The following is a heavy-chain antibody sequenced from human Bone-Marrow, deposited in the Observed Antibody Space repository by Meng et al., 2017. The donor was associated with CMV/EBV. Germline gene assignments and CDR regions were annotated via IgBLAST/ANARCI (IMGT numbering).Heavy chain of an antibody. D-gene: IGHD6-6*01. Sequence: GESLKISCAASGFTFSSYSMNWVRQAPGKGLEWVSSISSSSSYIYYADSVKGRFTISRDNSKNTLYLEMNSLRAEDTAVYYCAKQGYSSSSSCIDYWGQGTLVTVSS. V-gene: IGHV3-21*04. CDR2: ISSSSSYI. CDR3: AKQGYSSSSSCIDY. CDR1: GFTFSSYS. J-gene: IGHJ4*02.